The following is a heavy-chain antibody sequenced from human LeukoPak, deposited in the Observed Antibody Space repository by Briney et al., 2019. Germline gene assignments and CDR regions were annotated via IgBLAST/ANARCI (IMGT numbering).Heavy chain of an antibody. J-gene: IGHJ6*03. D-gene: IGHD3-10*01. CDR2: INPNSGGT. CDR1: GYTFTGYY. V-gene: IGHV1-2*02. CDR3: ARDLTYGSSYYYYMDV. Sequence: ASVKVSCKASGYTFTGYYMHWVRQAPGQGLEWMGWINPNSGGTNYAQKFQGRVTMTRDTSISTAYMELSRLRSDDTAVYYCARDLTYGSSYYYYMDVWGKGTTVTVSS.